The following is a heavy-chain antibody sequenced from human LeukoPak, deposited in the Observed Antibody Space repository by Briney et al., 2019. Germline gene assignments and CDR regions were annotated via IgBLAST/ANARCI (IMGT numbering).Heavy chain of an antibody. CDR1: GFSFRNYW. CDR2: IKHDGSEG. D-gene: IGHD5-18*01. Sequence: GGSLRLSCAASGFSFRNYWMSWVRQAPGKGLEWVANIKHDGSEGYYVDSARGRFTISRDNAKNSLYLQMNSLRAEDTAVYYCARGFVDTAMVGYWGQGTLVTVSS. V-gene: IGHV3-7*01. CDR3: ARGFVDTAMVGY. J-gene: IGHJ4*02.